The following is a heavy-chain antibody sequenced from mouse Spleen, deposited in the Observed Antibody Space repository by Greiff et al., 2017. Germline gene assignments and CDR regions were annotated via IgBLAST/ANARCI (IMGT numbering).Heavy chain of an antibody. V-gene: IGHV1-62-2*01. CDR2: LHPGRGSM. D-gene: IGHD1-1*01. Sequence: QVQLQQSGAELVKPGASVKLSCKASGYTFTEYAIHWVKQRSGQGLEWIGWLHPGRGSMKYNEKLKDKATLTADKSSSTVYMELSRLTSEDSAVYFCARHVDDYYNFDYWGQGTSLTVSS. CDR1: GYTFTEYA. CDR3: ARHVDDYYNFDY. J-gene: IGHJ2*02.